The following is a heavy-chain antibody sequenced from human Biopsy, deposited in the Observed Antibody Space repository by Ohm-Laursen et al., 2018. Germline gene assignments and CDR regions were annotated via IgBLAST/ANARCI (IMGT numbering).Heavy chain of an antibody. J-gene: IGHJ4*02. CDR3: AHTSDPNRYGSGTFYFNY. CDR2: IYWNDDK. V-gene: IGHV2-5*01. D-gene: IGHD3-10*01. Sequence: TQTLTLTRTFSGFSLSTSGVGVGWIRQPPGKALECLALIYWNDDKRYNPFLKSRLTISKDTSKNQVVLTMTNMDPVDTATYFCAHTSDPNRYGSGTFYFNYWGQGTLVTVSS. CDR1: GFSLSTSGVG.